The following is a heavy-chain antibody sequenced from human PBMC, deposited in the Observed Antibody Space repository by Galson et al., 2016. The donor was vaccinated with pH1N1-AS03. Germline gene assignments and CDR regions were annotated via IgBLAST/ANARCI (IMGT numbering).Heavy chain of an antibody. CDR2: ISQTGII. Sequence: SLRLSCADSGFTVSTYSMDWARQAPGKGLEWVSYISQTGIIYYADSVKGRFTISRDNAKHLLLLQMNILRAYDTAVYYCVREGYGGRYNSAYWGQGTLVTVSS. CDR1: GFTVSTYS. CDR3: VREGYGGRYNSAY. V-gene: IGHV3-48*01. J-gene: IGHJ4*02. D-gene: IGHD1-14*01.